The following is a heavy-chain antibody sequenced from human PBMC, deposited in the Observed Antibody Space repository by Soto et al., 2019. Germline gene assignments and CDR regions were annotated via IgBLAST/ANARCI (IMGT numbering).Heavy chain of an antibody. D-gene: IGHD3-9*01. CDR2: INAGNGNT. CDR1: GYTSTSYA. CDR3: AATQRRLRYFDLHDY. Sequence: ASVKVSCKASGYTSTSYAMHWVRQAPGQRLEWMGWINAGNGNTKYSQKFQGRVTITRDTSASTAYMELSSLRSEDTAVYYCAATQRRLRYFDLHDYWGQGTLVTVSS. V-gene: IGHV1-3*01. J-gene: IGHJ4*02.